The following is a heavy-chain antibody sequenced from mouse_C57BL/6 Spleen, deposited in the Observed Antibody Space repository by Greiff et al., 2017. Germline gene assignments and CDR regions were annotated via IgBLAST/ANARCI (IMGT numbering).Heavy chain of an antibody. V-gene: IGHV1-82*01. D-gene: IGHD1-1*01. J-gene: IGHJ2*01. CDR1: GYAFSSSW. CDR3: ARGYLRSRFAY. Sequence: QVQLQQSGPELVKPGASVKISCKASGYAFSSSWMTWVKQRPGQGLEWIGRIYPGGGGTNYNGKFKGKATLTADKSSRTAYMQLSSLTSDDSAVYSCARGYLRSRFAYWGQGTTLTVSA. CDR2: IYPGGGGT.